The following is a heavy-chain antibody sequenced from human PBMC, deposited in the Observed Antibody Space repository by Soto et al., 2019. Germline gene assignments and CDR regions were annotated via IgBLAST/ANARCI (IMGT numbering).Heavy chain of an antibody. CDR1: GFSFSSYA. Sequence: EVQLLESGGGLVQPGGSLRLSCVGSGFSFSSYAMNWVRQAPGQGLEWVPGISGSGGTTFYADSVKGRFTISRDNSKNTLYLQMNSLRAEDTAVYYCAKDLGYTSSWYYALHIWGQGTMVTVSS. J-gene: IGHJ3*02. CDR3: AKDLGYTSSWYYALHI. D-gene: IGHD6-13*01. CDR2: ISGSGGTT. V-gene: IGHV3-23*01.